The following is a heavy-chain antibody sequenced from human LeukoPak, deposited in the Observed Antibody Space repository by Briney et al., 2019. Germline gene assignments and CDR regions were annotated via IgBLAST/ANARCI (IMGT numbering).Heavy chain of an antibody. CDR1: GFTFGDYA. D-gene: IGHD3-16*01. CDR3: TGASTLPYYDY. J-gene: IGHJ4*02. Sequence: GGSLRLSCTTSGFTFGDYAMNWFRQVPGKGLEWVGFIRSNTYGGTTEYAASVKGKLTISRDDSKSIAYLQMNSLKTEDTAMYYCTGASTLPYYDYWGRGTLVTVSS. V-gene: IGHV3-49*03. CDR2: IRSNTYGGTT.